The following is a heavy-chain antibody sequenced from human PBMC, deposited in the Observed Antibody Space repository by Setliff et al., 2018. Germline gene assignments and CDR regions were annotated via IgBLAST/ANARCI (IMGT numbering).Heavy chain of an antibody. V-gene: IGHV4-38-2*02. J-gene: IGHJ3*02. CDR1: GYSISSAYY. Sequence: SETLSLTCAVSGYSISSAYYWGWIRQTPGKGLEWIGSIFHSGRSYYNPSLKSRVTMSVETSKSQFSLKLSSVTAADTAVYYCAKDVGDGYGVDAYASGGFDIWGQGTLVTVSS. D-gene: IGHD5-18*01. CDR3: AKDVGDGYGVDAYASGGFDI. CDR2: IFHSGRS.